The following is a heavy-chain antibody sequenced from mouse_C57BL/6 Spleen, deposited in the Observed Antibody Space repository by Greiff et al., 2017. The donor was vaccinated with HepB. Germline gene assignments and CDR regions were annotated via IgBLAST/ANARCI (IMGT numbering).Heavy chain of an antibody. CDR3: ATHYGSCYCFDY. Sequence: QVQLQQSGAELVKPGASVKVSCKASGYNITDDYMHWVKQRPEQGLEWIGYIDPDNGDTNYDAKFKGKATMTADKSSSTAYMQLSSLTSEDSAVYYCATHYGSCYCFDYWGQGTPVTVSA. CDR2: IDPDNGDT. D-gene: IGHD2-1*01. CDR1: GYNITDDY. V-gene: IGHV1-77*01. J-gene: IGHJ2*01.